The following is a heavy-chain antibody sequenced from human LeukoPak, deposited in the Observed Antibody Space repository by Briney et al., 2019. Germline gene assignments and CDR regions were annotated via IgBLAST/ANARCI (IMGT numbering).Heavy chain of an antibody. CDR1: GDSISSSSYY. J-gene: IGHJ5*02. D-gene: IGHD3-9*01. CDR3: ARLPNYDILTGYYATWLGWFDP. V-gene: IGHV4-39*01. Sequence: SETLSLTCTVSGDSISSSSYYCGWIRQPPGKGLEWVGSIYYSGSTYYNPSLKSRVTISVDTSKNQFSMKLSSVAAADTAVYYCARLPNYDILTGYYATWLGWFDPWGQGTLVTASS. CDR2: IYYSGST.